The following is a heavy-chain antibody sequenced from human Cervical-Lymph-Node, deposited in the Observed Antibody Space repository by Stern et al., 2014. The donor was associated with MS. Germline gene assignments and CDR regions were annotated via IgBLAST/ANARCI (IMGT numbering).Heavy chain of an antibody. J-gene: IGHJ6*02. V-gene: IGHV4-61*08. Sequence: QVQLQESGPGLVRPSETLSLTCTASGDSVSSEDYYWSWIRQSPGKDLEWIGYIYYRGRPNYNPSLKSRLTISIDTSKNQFSLKRISVTAADTAVYYCARSGYYGIDVWGQGTTVIVSS. CDR1: GDSVSSEDYY. CDR2: IYYRGRP. D-gene: IGHD1-26*01. CDR3: ARSGYYGIDV.